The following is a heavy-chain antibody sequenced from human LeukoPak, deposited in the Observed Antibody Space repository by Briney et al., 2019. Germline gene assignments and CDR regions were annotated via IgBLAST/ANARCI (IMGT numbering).Heavy chain of an antibody. D-gene: IGHD2-8*01. Sequence: SETLSLTCAVYGGSFYGGYFSGYCWSWIRQPPEKGLEWIGEINHSGSTNYNPSFMSRVTMSVDTSKNQFSLKLSSVTAADTAVYYCAGSMASWVSDAFDIWGQGTMVTVSS. V-gene: IGHV4-34*01. CDR1: GGYFSGYC. CDR3: AGSMASWVSDAFDI. CDR2: INHSGST. J-gene: IGHJ3*02.